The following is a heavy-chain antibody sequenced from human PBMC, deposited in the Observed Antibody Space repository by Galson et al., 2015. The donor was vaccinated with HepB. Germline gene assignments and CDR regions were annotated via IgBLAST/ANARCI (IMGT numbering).Heavy chain of an antibody. J-gene: IGHJ4*02. Sequence: ETLSLTCTVSGDSVSRGSYYWGWIRQPPGKGLEWIGSVYYTGDTYYNPPLKSRVTVSMDTSKNQFSLKLRSVTAADTAVYYCASLVGASPGYYWGQGALVTVSS. V-gene: IGHV4-39*01. CDR2: VYYTGDT. CDR1: GDSVSRGSYY. CDR3: ASLVGASPGYY. D-gene: IGHD1-26*01.